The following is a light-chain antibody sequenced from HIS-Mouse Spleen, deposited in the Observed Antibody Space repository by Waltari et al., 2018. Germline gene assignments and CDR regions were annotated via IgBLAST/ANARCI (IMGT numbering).Light chain of an antibody. CDR3: QQYGSSPWT. J-gene: IGKJ1*01. V-gene: IGKV3-20*01. Sequence: EIVLTQSPGTLSLSPGERATLSCRASQSVSSSYLAWYQQKPGQAPRLLIDGASSRATGIPDRFSGSGSGTDFTLTISILEPEDVAVYYCQQYGSSPWTFGQGTKVEIK. CDR1: QSVSSSY. CDR2: GAS.